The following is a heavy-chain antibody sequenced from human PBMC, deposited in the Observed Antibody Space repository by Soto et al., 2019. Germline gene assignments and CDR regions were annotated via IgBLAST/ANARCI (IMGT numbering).Heavy chain of an antibody. D-gene: IGHD2-15*01. CDR2: IKQDGSEK. V-gene: IGHV3-7*03. J-gene: IGHJ6*02. CDR3: AREIRATPYCSGGSCSYYYYGMDV. Sequence: PGGSLRLSCAASGFTFSSYWMSWVRQAPGKGLEWVANIKQDGSEKYYVDSVKGRFTISRDNAKNSLYLQMNSLRAEDTAVYYCAREIRATPYCSGGSCSYYYYGMDVWGQGTTVTSP. CDR1: GFTFSSYW.